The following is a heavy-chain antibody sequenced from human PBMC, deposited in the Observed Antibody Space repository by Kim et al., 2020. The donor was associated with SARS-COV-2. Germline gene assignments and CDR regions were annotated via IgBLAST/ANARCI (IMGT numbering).Heavy chain of an antibody. CDR2: INHSGST. D-gene: IGHD2-2*01. CDR1: GGSFSGYY. J-gene: IGHJ4*02. CDR3: ARGRRDIVVVPAAGGCDY. V-gene: IGHV4-34*01. Sequence: SETLSLTCAVYGGSFSGYYWSWIRQPPGKGLEWIGEINHSGSTNYNPSLKSRVTISVDTSKNQFSLKLSSVTAADTAVYYCARGRRDIVVVPAAGGCDYWGQGTLVTVSS.